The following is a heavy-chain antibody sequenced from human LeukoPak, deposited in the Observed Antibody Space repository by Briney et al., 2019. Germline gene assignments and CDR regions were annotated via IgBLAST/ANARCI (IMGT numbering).Heavy chain of an antibody. CDR1: GYSISSGYY. D-gene: IGHD3-3*02. Sequence: SETLSLTCAVSGYSISSGYYWGWIRQPPGKGLEWIGSIYHSGSTYYNPSLKSRVTISVDTSKNQFSLKLSSVTAADMAVYYCARHLGHYYCGQGTLVTVSS. CDR2: IYHSGST. CDR3: ARHLGHYY. J-gene: IGHJ4*02. V-gene: IGHV4-38-2*01.